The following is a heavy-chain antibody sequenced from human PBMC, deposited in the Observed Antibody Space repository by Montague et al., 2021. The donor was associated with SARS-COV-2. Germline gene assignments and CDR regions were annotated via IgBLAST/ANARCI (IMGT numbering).Heavy chain of an antibody. V-gene: IGHV4-39*01. Sequence: SETLSLTCSVSGFSIRTSNYYWGWVRQPPGKGLEWIGAIYRSASTYQNPSLRGRITLSVDTPKNQFSLKLNFVTAADTGLYYCATLKRPEYYNSGYYYLDSWGQGTLVTVSS. D-gene: IGHD3-22*01. CDR1: GFSIRTSNYY. CDR2: IYRSAST. J-gene: IGHJ4*02. CDR3: ATLKRPEYYNSGYYYLDS.